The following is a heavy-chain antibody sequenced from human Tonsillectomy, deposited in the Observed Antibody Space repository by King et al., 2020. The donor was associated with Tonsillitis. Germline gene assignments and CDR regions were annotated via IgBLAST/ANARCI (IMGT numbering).Heavy chain of an antibody. CDR1: GFTFSSYG. V-gene: IGHV3-30*02. CDR3: AKDPPHSSWYYFLDY. D-gene: IGHD6-13*01. J-gene: IGHJ4*02. Sequence: VQLVESGGGVVQPGGSLRLSCAASGFTFSSYGMHWVRQAPGKGLEWVAFIRYDGSNKYYADSVKGRFTISRDNSKNTLYLQMNSLRAEDTAVYYCAKDPPHSSWYYFLDYWGRGTLVTVSS. CDR2: IRYDGSNK.